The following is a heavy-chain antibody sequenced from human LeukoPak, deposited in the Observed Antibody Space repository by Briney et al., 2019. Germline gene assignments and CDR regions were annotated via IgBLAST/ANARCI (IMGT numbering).Heavy chain of an antibody. CDR3: ARETIAARFDAFDI. Sequence: GGSLRLSCAASGFTFSSYWMSWVRQAPGKGLEWVANIKQDGSEKYYVDSVKGRFTISRDNAKNSLYLQMNSLRAEDTAVYYCARETIAARFDAFDIWGQGTMVTVSS. V-gene: IGHV3-7*01. CDR1: GFTFSSYW. J-gene: IGHJ3*02. D-gene: IGHD6-6*01. CDR2: IKQDGSEK.